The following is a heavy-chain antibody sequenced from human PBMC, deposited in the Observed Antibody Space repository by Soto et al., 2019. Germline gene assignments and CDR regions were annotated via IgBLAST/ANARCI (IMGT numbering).Heavy chain of an antibody. CDR2: INPSGGST. J-gene: IGHJ6*02. V-gene: IGHV1-46*01. CDR1: GYSFTSYY. D-gene: IGHD3-10*01. Sequence: SVKVSCTASGYSFTSYYMHWVRQATGQGLEWMGIINPSGGSTIYAQKFQGRVTMTRDTSTSTVYMELSSLRSEDTAVYYCARDRGSARSNRYYYYGMDVWGQPTTVTVSS. CDR3: ARDRGSARSNRYYYYGMDV.